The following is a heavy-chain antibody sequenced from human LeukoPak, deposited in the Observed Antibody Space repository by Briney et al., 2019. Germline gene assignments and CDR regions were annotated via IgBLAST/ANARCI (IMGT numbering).Heavy chain of an antibody. Sequence: SETLSLTCTVSGGSISTYYWSWIRQPPGKGLEWIGYIHYSGTTNYNPSLKNRVTISLDTSKNQFSLNLSSVTAADTAVYYCARMGGYSGYATHWCQGTLVTVSS. CDR1: GGSISTYY. J-gene: IGHJ4*02. CDR2: IHYSGTT. V-gene: IGHV4-59*08. D-gene: IGHD5-12*01. CDR3: ARMGGYSGYATH.